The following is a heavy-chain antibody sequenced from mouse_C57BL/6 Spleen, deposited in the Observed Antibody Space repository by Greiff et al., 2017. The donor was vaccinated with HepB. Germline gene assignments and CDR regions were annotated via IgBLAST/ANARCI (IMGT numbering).Heavy chain of an antibody. Sequence: DVQLVESGEGLVKPGGSLKLSCAASGFTFSSYAMSWVRQTPEKRLEWVAYISSGGDYIYYADTVKGRFTISRDNARNTLYLQMSSLKSEDTAMYYCTRGDGSSYVYAMDYWGQGTSVTVSS. CDR2: ISSGGDYI. CDR1: GFTFSSYA. J-gene: IGHJ4*01. D-gene: IGHD1-1*01. CDR3: TRGDGSSYVYAMDY. V-gene: IGHV5-9-1*02.